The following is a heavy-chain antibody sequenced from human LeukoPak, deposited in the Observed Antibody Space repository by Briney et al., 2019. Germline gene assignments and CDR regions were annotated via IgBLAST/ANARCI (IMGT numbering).Heavy chain of an antibody. V-gene: IGHV3-21*01. J-gene: IGHJ4*02. CDR1: GFTFSSYS. D-gene: IGHD2-15*01. CDR2: ISSSSSYI. Sequence: PGGSLRLSCAASGFTFSSYSMNWVRQAPGKGLEWVSSISSSSSYIYYADSVKGRFTISRDNAKNSLYLQMNSLRAEDTAVYYCARGEGDIVVVVAATPYYFDYWGQGTLVTVSS. CDR3: ARGEGDIVVVVAATPYYFDY.